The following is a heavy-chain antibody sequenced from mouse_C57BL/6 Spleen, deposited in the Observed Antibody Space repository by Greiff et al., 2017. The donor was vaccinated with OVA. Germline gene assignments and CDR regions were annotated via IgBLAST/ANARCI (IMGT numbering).Heavy chain of an antibody. CDR2: ISYDGSN. D-gene: IGHD4-1*02. Sequence: EVKLQESGPGLVKPSQSLSLTCSVTGYSITSGYYWNWIRQFPGNKLEWMGYISYDGSNNYNPSLKNRISITRDTSKNQFFLKLNSVTTEDTATYYCARHNWDVDYWGQGTTLTVSS. CDR3: ARHNWDVDY. J-gene: IGHJ2*01. CDR1: GYSITSGYY. V-gene: IGHV3-6*01.